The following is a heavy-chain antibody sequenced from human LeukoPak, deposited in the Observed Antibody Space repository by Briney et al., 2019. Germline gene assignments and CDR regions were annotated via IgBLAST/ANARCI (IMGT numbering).Heavy chain of an antibody. CDR1: GFTFDDYA. D-gene: IGHD1-26*01. CDR2: ISWNSGSI. CDR3: AKPTGLGTVGARGGLYDAFDI. J-gene: IGHJ3*02. Sequence: PGRSLRLSCAASGFTFDDYAMHWVRQAPGKGLEWVSGISWNSGSIGYADSVKGRFTISRDNAKNSLYLQMNSLRAEDTALYYCAKPTGLGTVGARGGLYDAFDIWGQGTMVTVSS. V-gene: IGHV3-9*01.